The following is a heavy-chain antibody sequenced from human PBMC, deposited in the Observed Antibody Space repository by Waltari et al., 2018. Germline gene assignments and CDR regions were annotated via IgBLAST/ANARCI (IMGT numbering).Heavy chain of an antibody. CDR3: ARGSYDFWSGYSDY. V-gene: IGHV3-30*01. CDR2: ISYDGSNK. Sequence: QVQLVESGGGVVQPGRSLRLSCAASGFTFSSYAMHWVRQAPGKGLEWVAVISYDGSNKYYADSVKGRFTISRDNSKNTLYLQMNSLRAEDTAVYYCARGSYDFWSGYSDYWGQGTLVTVSS. CDR1: GFTFSSYA. D-gene: IGHD3-3*01. J-gene: IGHJ4*02.